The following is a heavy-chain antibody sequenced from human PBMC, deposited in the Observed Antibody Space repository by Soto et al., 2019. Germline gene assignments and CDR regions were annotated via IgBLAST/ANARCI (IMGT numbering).Heavy chain of an antibody. Sequence: EVQLVESGGGLVQPGGSLRLSCAASGFTVNSNYMSWVRQAPGKGLEWVSVLYSDGSTYYADSVKGRFIISRDNSNNTMYFQMNNLRAEDKAVSLFATFTTYDILTGFYPCWGQGTLVTVSS. CDR3: ATFTTYDILTGFYPC. V-gene: IGHV3-66*01. CDR2: LYSDGST. D-gene: IGHD3-9*01. J-gene: IGHJ4*02. CDR1: GFTVNSNY.